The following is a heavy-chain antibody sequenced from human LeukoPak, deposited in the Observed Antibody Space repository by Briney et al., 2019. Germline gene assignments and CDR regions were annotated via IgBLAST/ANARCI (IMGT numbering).Heavy chain of an antibody. CDR3: ARGPLVVVVAATSPPGGYGMDV. Sequence: SVKVSCKASGGTFSSYAISWVRQAPGQGLEWMGGIIPIFGTANYAQKFQGRVTITADESTSTAYMELSSLRSEDTAVYYCARGPLVVVVAATSPPGGYGMDVWGQGTTVTVSS. CDR1: GGTFSSYA. CDR2: IIPIFGTA. V-gene: IGHV1-69*01. J-gene: IGHJ6*02. D-gene: IGHD2-15*01.